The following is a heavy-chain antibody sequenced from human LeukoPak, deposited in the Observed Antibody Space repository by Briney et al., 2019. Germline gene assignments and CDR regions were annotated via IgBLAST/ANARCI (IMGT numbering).Heavy chain of an antibody. CDR3: ARASLPVTPLFDY. Sequence: PGGSLRLSCAAYGFSVSANYMSCVRQAPGKGLEWVSVIYSGGSTYYADSVRGRFTISRDNSKNTLYLQMNSLRSEDTAVYYCARASLPVTPLFDYWGQGTLVTVSS. CDR2: IYSGGST. V-gene: IGHV3-53*05. D-gene: IGHD4-17*01. CDR1: GFSVSANY. J-gene: IGHJ4*02.